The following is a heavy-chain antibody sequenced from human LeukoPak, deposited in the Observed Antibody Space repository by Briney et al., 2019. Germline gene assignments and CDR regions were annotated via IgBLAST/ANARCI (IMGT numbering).Heavy chain of an antibody. CDR3: VRGQAGKVYYLDY. CDR1: GFRFTVYW. J-gene: IGHJ4*02. Sequence: GGSLRLSCAASGFRFTVYWMTWVRQAPGKGLEWVANIKEDGSEYYYVDSVKGRFTISRDNAKNLLFLQMNSLRAEDTAVYYCVRGQAGKVYYLDYWGQGTLVSVSS. D-gene: IGHD6-19*01. CDR2: IKEDGSEY. V-gene: IGHV3-7*01.